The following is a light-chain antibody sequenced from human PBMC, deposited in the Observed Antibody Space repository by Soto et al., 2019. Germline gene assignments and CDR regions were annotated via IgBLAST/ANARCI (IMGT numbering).Light chain of an antibody. CDR2: GAS. Sequence: EIVLTQSPGTLSVSPGERATLSCRASQSISSNYLAWYQQKPGQAPSRLLYGASSRATGIPDRFSGSGSGTDFTLTISRLEPEDSAIYYCQQYVSWTFGQGTKVEIK. J-gene: IGKJ1*01. CDR1: QSISSNY. V-gene: IGKV3-20*01. CDR3: QQYVSWT.